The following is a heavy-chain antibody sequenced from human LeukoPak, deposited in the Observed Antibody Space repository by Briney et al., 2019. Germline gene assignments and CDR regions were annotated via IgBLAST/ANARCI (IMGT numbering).Heavy chain of an antibody. D-gene: IGHD1-1*01. CDR1: GYRFTIQY. Sequence: ASVTVSCKASGYRFTIQYVHWVRQAPGQGLEWMGIINPTGGNTRNAQKFQGRFSMTGDTSTSTVYMELSRLRSEDTAVYYCASFYNTNDALDIWGQGTVVTVSS. CDR2: INPTGGNT. V-gene: IGHV1-46*01. CDR3: ASFYNTNDALDI. J-gene: IGHJ3*02.